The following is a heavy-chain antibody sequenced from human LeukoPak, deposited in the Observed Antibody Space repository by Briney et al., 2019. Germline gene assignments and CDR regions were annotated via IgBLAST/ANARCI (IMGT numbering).Heavy chain of an antibody. Sequence: ASVKVSCKASGYTFTGYYMHWVRQAPGQGLEWMGWINPNSGGTNYAQRFQGWVTMTRDTSISTAYMELSRLRSDDTAVYYCARDRRGSSSWYVIDYWGQGTLVTVSS. CDR1: GYTFTGYY. J-gene: IGHJ4*02. V-gene: IGHV1-2*04. CDR3: ARDRRGSSSWYVIDY. D-gene: IGHD6-13*01. CDR2: INPNSGGT.